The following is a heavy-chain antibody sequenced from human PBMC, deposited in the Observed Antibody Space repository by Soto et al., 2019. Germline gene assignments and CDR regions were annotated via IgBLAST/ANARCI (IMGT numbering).Heavy chain of an antibody. CDR3: ARGSYYDTSGHCFDN. D-gene: IGHD3-22*01. Sequence: PSETLSLTCTVSGGSVDSALYFWSWVRQPPGKGLEWIGYIYYSGDTNYNPSLKSRVTISVDTPKKQFSLKLSSVTAADTAVYYCARGSYYDTSGHCFDNWGQGTLVTVSS. J-gene: IGHJ4*02. CDR1: GGSVDSALYF. V-gene: IGHV4-61*01. CDR2: IYYSGDT.